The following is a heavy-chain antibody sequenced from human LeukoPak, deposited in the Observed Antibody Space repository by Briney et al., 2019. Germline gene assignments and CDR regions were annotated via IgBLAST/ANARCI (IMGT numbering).Heavy chain of an antibody. J-gene: IGHJ6*03. CDR1: GGSISSSSYY. D-gene: IGHD7-27*01. CDR3: AGRANWGHHYYYYMDV. Sequence: PSETLSLTCTVSGGSISSSSYYWGWIRQPPGKGLEWIGSIYYSGSTYYNPSLKSRVTISVDTSKNQFSLKLSSVTAADTAVYYCAGRANWGHHYYYYMDVWGKGTTVTVSS. V-gene: IGHV4-39*01. CDR2: IYYSGST.